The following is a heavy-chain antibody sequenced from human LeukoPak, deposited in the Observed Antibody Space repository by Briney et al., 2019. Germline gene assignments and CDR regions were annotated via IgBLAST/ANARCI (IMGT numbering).Heavy chain of an antibody. CDR1: GLTFSTSG. D-gene: IGHD6-19*01. J-gene: IGHJ4*02. Sequence: GGSLRLSCAASGLTFSTSGMHWVRQAPGKGLEWVAFMQYDESDKYYADSVRGRFTISRDNSKNTLYLQMNSLRAEDTAVYYCAREGGITVAGKFGSWGQGTLVTVSS. CDR2: MQYDESDK. CDR3: AREGGITVAGKFGS. V-gene: IGHV3-30*02.